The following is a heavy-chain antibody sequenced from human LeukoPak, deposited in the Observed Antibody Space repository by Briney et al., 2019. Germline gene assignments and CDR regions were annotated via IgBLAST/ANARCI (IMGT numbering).Heavy chain of an antibody. V-gene: IGHV3-48*01. CDR1: GFTFSGYS. CDR3: ARDRYYYDSTNYS. Sequence: GGSLRLSCAASGFTFSGYSMNWVRQAPGKGLEWVSYISSGSSTIYYADSVRGRFTISRDNAKSSLHLQMNSLRAEDTAVYYCARDRYYYDSTNYSGGQGTLVTVSS. J-gene: IGHJ4*02. D-gene: IGHD3-22*01. CDR2: ISSGSSTI.